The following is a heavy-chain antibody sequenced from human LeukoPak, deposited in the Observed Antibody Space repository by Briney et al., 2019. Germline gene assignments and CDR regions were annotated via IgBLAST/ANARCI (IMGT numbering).Heavy chain of an antibody. CDR1: GGSVSSSSYY. J-gene: IGHJ2*01. V-gene: IGHV4-39*07. Sequence: PSETLSLTCTVSGGSVSSSSYYWGWIRQPPGKGLEWIGSIYYSGSTYYNPSLKSRVTISVDTSKNQFSLKLSSVTAADTAVYYCVRGSFHYDSSGFHSSDWYFDFWGRGTLVSVSS. CDR2: IYYSGST. CDR3: VRGSFHYDSSGFHSSDWYFDF. D-gene: IGHD3-22*01.